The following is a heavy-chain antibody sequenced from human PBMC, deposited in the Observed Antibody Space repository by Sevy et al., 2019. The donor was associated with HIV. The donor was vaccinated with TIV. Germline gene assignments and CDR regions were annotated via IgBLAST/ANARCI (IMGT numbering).Heavy chain of an antibody. D-gene: IGHD3-22*01. V-gene: IGHV3-23*01. Sequence: GGSLRLSCAASGFTFTNYAMNWVRQAPGKGLEWVSTISGSGGSTYYADSVKGRFTISRDNSKNTLYLQMNSLRAADTALYYCERDHCESSGCCPLDAFDFWGQWTLVTVSS. CDR2: ISGSGGST. J-gene: IGHJ3*01. CDR1: GFTFTNYA. CDR3: ERDHCESSGCCPLDAFDF.